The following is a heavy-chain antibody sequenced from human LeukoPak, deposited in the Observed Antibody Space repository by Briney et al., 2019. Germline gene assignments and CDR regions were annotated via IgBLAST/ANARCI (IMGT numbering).Heavy chain of an antibody. Sequence: SETLSLTCTVSGASINNYYWGLVRQPAGKGLEWIAHIYPTGSTTFNPSLKSRVTMSADTSKNQFSLNMNSMTAADTAVYYCARHRRYCPTNGCLNDAFDIWGQEILVTVSP. V-gene: IGHV4-4*07. CDR1: GASINNYY. D-gene: IGHD2-8*01. CDR3: ARHRRYCPTNGCLNDAFDI. J-gene: IGHJ3*02. CDR2: IYPTGST.